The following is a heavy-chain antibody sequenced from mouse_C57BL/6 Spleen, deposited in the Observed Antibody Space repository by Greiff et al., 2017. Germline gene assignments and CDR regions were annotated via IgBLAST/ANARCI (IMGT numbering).Heavy chain of an antibody. V-gene: IGHV1-54*01. CDR3: ARGDFGSLGYYYAMDY. CDR1: GYAFTNYL. J-gene: IGHJ4*01. Sequence: VQLQQSGAELVRPGTSVKVSCKASGYAFTNYLIEWVKQRPGQGLEWIGVINPGSGGTNYNEKFKGKATLTADKSSSTAYMQLSSLTSEDSAVYFCARGDFGSLGYYYAMDYWGQGTSVTVSS. CDR2: INPGSGGT.